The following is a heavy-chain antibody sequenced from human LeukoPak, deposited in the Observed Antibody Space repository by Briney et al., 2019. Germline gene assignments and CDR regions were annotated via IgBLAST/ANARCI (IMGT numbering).Heavy chain of an antibody. Sequence: GGSLRLSCAASGFTFSSYSMNWVRQAPGKGLEWVSSISSSSSYIYYADSVKGRFTISRDNAKNSLYLQMNSLRAEDTAVYYCARDSSWNDVSIFDYWGQGTLVTVPS. CDR1: GFTFSSYS. CDR2: ISSSSSYI. D-gene: IGHD1-1*01. J-gene: IGHJ4*02. CDR3: ARDSSWNDVSIFDY. V-gene: IGHV3-21*01.